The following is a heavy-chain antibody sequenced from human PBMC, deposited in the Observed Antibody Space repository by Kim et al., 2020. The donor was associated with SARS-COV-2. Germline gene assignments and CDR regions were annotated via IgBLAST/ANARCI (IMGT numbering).Heavy chain of an antibody. V-gene: IGHV3-30*04. D-gene: IGHD3-22*01. CDR3: AREGYYDSSGYFSIDAF. J-gene: IGHJ3*01. Sequence: GGSLRLSCAASGFTFSSYAMHWVRQAPGKGLEWVAVISYDGSNKYYADSVKGRFTISRDNSKNTLYLQMNSLTAEDTAVYYCAREGYYDSSGYFSIDAF. CDR2: ISYDGSNK. CDR1: GFTFSSYA.